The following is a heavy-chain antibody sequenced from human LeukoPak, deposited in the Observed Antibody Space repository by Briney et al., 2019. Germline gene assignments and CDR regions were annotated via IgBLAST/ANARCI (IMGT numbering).Heavy chain of an antibody. CDR1: EGTFGAYS. CDR3: AAGRRLGELLFDY. J-gene: IGHJ4*02. CDR2: INPIFNIL. Sequence: ASVKVSCKASEGTFGAYSLDWVRQAPGQGLEWLGGINPIFNILNYAQKFRDRVTITADESTNTAYMDLSSLTYDDTAVYYCAAGRRLGELLFDYWGQGALVTVSS. D-gene: IGHD3-10*01. V-gene: IGHV1-69*13.